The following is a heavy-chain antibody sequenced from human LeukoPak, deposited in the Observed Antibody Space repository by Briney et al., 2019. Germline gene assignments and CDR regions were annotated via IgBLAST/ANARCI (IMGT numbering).Heavy chain of an antibody. CDR1: GGSISSSDYY. Sequence: SETLSLTCTVSGGSISSSDYYWGWIRQPPGKGLEWIGSFYYSGSTYQNPSLKSRVTISVDTSKNQFSLKLSSVTAADTAVYYCARRSFDGDFDYWGQGTLVTVSS. D-gene: IGHD3-16*01. CDR3: ARRSFDGDFDY. CDR2: FYYSGST. J-gene: IGHJ4*02. V-gene: IGHV4-39*01.